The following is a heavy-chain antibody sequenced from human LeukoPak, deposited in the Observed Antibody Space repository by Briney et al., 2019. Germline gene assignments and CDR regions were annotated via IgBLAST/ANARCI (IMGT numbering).Heavy chain of an antibody. V-gene: IGHV4-59*01. CDR1: GVSISSYY. Sequence: SETLSLTCTVSGVSISSYYWSWIRQPPGKGLEWIGYIYYSGSTNYNPSLKSRVTISVDTSKNQFSLKLSSVTAADTAVYYCARGHYYDSSGSFDYWGQGTLVTVSS. CDR3: ARGHYYDSSGSFDY. J-gene: IGHJ4*02. CDR2: IYYSGST. D-gene: IGHD3-22*01.